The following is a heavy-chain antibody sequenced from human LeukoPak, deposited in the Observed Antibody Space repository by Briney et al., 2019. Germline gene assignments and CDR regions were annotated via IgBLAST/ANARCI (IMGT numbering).Heavy chain of an antibody. V-gene: IGHV3-30*04. Sequence: RRSLRLSRAASGFTFSSYAMHWVRQAPGKGLEWVAVISYDGSNKYYADSVKGRFTISRDNSKNTLSLQMISLRAEDTAVYYCAKGGEYSFGFDYWGQGTLVTVSS. CDR1: GFTFSSYA. D-gene: IGHD5-18*01. CDR3: AKGGEYSFGFDY. CDR2: ISYDGSNK. J-gene: IGHJ4*02.